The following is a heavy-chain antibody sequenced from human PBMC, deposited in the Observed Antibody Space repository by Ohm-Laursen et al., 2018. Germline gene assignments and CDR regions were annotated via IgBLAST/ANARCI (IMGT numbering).Heavy chain of an antibody. V-gene: IGHV3-33*01. CDR1: GFTFSRYG. CDR2: IWYDGSNQ. J-gene: IGHJ5*02. CDR3: AREDGNCTSAVCYWRFDP. D-gene: IGHD2-8*01. Sequence: SLRLSCAASGFTFSRYGMHWVRQAPGKGLEWVAVIWYDGSNQYYADSVKGRFTISRDNSQNTLYLQMNSLRAEDTAVYYCAREDGNCTSAVCYWRFDPWGQGTLVTVSS.